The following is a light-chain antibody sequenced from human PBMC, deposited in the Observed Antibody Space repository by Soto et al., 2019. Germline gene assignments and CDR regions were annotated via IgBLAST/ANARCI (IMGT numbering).Light chain of an antibody. CDR1: SSNIGSNT. V-gene: IGLV1-44*01. CDR3: STWDDSLNGYV. Sequence: QSVLTQPPAASGPPGQRVTISCSGGSSNIGSNTVHWYQQLPGTAPKLLIFTDHEGPSGVPDRFSGSRSGTSASLAIRGLRSEDEADYYCSTWDDSLNGYVFGTGTKLTVL. J-gene: IGLJ1*01. CDR2: TDH.